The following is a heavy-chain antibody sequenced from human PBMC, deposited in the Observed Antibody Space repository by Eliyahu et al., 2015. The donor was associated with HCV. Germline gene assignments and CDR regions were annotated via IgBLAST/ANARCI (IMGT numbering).Heavy chain of an antibody. CDR3: SGGGSDTYYAMNV. Sequence: QVQLVESGGGVVRPGRSLRLSCVTSTFTFSTYDMYWVRQAPGKGLEWVAVMSYDGGEKYYADSVKGRFTISRDNSTNTLYLQMNSLTPEDTAVYYCSGGGSDTYYAMNVWGQGTTVTVSS. CDR1: TFTFSTYD. J-gene: IGHJ6*02. V-gene: IGHV3-30*03. CDR2: MSYDGGEK. D-gene: IGHD1-26*01.